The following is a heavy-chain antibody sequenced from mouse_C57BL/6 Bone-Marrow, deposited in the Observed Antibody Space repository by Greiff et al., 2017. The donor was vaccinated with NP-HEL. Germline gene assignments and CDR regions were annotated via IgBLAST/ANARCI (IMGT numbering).Heavy chain of an antibody. CDR1: GYSITSGYY. CDR3: ARGGYPAWFAY. V-gene: IGHV3-6*01. D-gene: IGHD3-1*01. Sequence: ESGPGLVKPSQSLSLTCSVTGYSITSGYYWNWIRQFPGNKLEWMGYISYDGSNNYNPSLKNRISITRDTSKNQFFLKLNSVTTEDTATYYCARGGYPAWFAYWGQGTLVTVSA. CDR2: ISYDGSN. J-gene: IGHJ3*01.